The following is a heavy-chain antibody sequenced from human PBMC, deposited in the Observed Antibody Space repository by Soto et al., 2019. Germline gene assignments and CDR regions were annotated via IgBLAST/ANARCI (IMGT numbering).Heavy chain of an antibody. CDR1: GYKFTSSW. CDR2: IFPSDSGT. D-gene: IGHD3-22*01. Sequence: GESLKIPWRTSGYKFTSSWIAWVRQMPGKGLEWMGIIFPSDSGTRYSPSFQGQVTISADRSTSTVFLQWASLKASDTAVYFCARKDKSGYFNWFDPWGQGTLVTVSS. J-gene: IGHJ5*02. CDR3: ARKDKSGYFNWFDP. V-gene: IGHV5-51*01.